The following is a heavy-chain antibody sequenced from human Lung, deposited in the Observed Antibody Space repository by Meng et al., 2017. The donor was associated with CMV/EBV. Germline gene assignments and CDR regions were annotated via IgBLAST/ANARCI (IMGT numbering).Heavy chain of an antibody. J-gene: IGHJ4*02. D-gene: IGHD3-22*01. CDR3: AREYRLKYDSSGFDF. V-gene: IGHV3-74*01. CDR2: ITSDGSST. CDR1: GFTFNTYW. Sequence: GGSLRLXCAASGFTFNTYWIHWVRQAPGKGLVWVSRITSDGSSTNYADSVKGRFTISRDNAKNTLYLQMNSLGAEDTAVYYCAREYRLKYDSSGFDFWGQGTLVTVSS.